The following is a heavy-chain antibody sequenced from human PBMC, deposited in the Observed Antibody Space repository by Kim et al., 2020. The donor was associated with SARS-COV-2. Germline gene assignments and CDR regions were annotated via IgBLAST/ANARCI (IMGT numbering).Heavy chain of an antibody. CDR3: ARRGGSSWSFDY. CDR2: INHSGST. Sequence: SETLSLTCAVYGGSFSGYHWSWIRQPPGKGLEWIGEINHSGSTNYNPSLKSRVTISVDTSKNQFSLKLSSVTAADTAVYYCARRGGSSWSFDYWGQGTLVTVSS. V-gene: IGHV4-34*01. J-gene: IGHJ4*02. D-gene: IGHD6-13*01. CDR1: GGSFSGYH.